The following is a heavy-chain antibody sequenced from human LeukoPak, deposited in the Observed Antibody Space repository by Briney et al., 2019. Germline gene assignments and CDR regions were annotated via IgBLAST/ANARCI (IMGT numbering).Heavy chain of an antibody. CDR1: GGSISSSSYY. CDR3: ARGGNYDY. Sequence: SETLSLTCTVSGGSISSSSYYWGWIRQPPGKGLEWIGSIYYTGSTYYNPSLKSRVTISVDTSKNQFSLKLSSVTAADTAVYYCARGGNYDYWGQGTLVTVSS. J-gene: IGHJ4*02. V-gene: IGHV4-39*07. CDR2: IYYTGST. D-gene: IGHD4-23*01.